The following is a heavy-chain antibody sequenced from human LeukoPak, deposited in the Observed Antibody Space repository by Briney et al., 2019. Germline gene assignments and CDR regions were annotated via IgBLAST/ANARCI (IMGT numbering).Heavy chain of an antibody. CDR1: GGSFSGYY. CDR3: ARSRGYDPLDY. Sequence: SETLSLTCAVYGGSFSGYYWSWIRQPPGKGLEWIGEINHSGSTNYNPSLKSRVTISVDTSKNQFSLKLSSVTAADTAVYYCARSRGYDPLDYWGQGTLVTVSS. CDR2: INHSGST. J-gene: IGHJ4*02. V-gene: IGHV4-34*01. D-gene: IGHD5-12*01.